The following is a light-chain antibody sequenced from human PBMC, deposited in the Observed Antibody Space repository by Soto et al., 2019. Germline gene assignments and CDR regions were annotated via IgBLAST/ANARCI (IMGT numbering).Light chain of an antibody. V-gene: IGKV1-33*01. CDR3: QQYDNLPPFT. CDR2: DAS. Sequence: DLPMTQSPSSLSASVGDRVTITCQASQDINNFLNWYQQKPGKAPKLLIYDASNLETGAPSRFSGSGSGTDFTFTISSLQPEDIATYYCQQYDNLPPFTFGQGTRLEIK. CDR1: QDINNF. J-gene: IGKJ5*01.